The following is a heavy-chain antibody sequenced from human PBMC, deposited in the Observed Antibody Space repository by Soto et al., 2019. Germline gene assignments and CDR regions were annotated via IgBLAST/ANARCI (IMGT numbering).Heavy chain of an antibody. CDR2: INRNGGST. J-gene: IGHJ5*02. D-gene: IGHD1-26*01. CDR1: GSTFDDNG. Sequence: EVQLVESGGGVVRPGGSLRLSCAASGSTFDDNGMSWVRQAPGKGLEWVSGINRNGGSTGYADSVKGRFTISRDNAKNSLYLQMNSQRAEDTALYYCARSVGATNWFDPWGQGTLVTVSS. V-gene: IGHV3-20*04. CDR3: ARSVGATNWFDP.